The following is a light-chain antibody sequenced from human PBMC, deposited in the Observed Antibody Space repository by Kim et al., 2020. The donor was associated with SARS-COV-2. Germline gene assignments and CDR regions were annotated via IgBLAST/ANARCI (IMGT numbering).Light chain of an antibody. Sequence: QSITISCTGTSSDVGGSNYVSCYQQHPGKAPKLMIYDVSNRPSGVSNRFSGSKSGNTASLTISGLQAEDEADYYCSSYTSSSTLYVFGTGTKVTVL. J-gene: IGLJ1*01. V-gene: IGLV2-14*03. CDR1: SSDVGGSNY. CDR3: SSYTSSSTLYV. CDR2: DVS.